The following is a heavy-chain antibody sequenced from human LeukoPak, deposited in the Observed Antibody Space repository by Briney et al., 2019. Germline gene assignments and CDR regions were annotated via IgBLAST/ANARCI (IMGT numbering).Heavy chain of an antibody. CDR3: ASWGYYYYYMDV. CDR1: GGSISSGSYY. V-gene: IGHV4-61*02. Sequence: SQTLSLTCTVSGGSISSGSYYWSWIRQPAGKGLEWIGRIYTSGSTNYNPSLKSRVTISVDTSKNQFSLKLSSVTAADTAVYYCASWGYYYYYMDVWGKGTTVTVSS. J-gene: IGHJ6*03. D-gene: IGHD3-16*01. CDR2: IYTSGST.